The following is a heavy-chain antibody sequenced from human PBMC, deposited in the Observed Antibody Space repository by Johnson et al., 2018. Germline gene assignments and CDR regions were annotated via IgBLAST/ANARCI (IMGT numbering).Heavy chain of an antibody. D-gene: IGHD1-26*01. CDR2: IGTAGDT. CDR1: GFTFSSYD. J-gene: IGHJ1*01. V-gene: IGHV3-13*01. CDR3: ARGEGLGALQH. Sequence: VQLVQSGGCLVQPAGSLGLACAASGFTFSSYDMHWVRHATGKGLEWVSAIGTAGDTSYPGSVKGRFTISRENAKNSLYLHMNSLRAGDTAVYYCARGEGLGALQHWGQGTLVTVSS.